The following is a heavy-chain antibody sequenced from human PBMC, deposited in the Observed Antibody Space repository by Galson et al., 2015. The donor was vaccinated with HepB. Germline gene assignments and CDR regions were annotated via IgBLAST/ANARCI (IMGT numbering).Heavy chain of an antibody. D-gene: IGHD3-10*01. CDR2: ICPGDSDT. V-gene: IGHV5-51*01. Sequence: QSGAEVKKPGESLKISCKASGYSFTYYCLGWVRQKPGKGLEWMGIICPGDSDTRYSPSFEGQVTISADKSISTAFLQWSSLKASDNAMYYCARQEYYFGSVSPRAFDLWGQGTMVTVSP. CDR1: GYSFTYYC. CDR3: ARQEYYFGSVSPRAFDL. J-gene: IGHJ3*01.